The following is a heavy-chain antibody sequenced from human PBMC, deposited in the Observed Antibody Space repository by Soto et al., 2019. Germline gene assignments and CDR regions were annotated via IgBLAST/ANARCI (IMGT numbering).Heavy chain of an antibody. CDR3: TTEEADYYYGMDV. CDR2: IKSKTDGGTT. J-gene: IGHJ6*02. CDR1: GFTFSNAW. Sequence: GGSLRLSCAASGFTFSNAWMSWVRQAPGKGLEWVGRIKSKTDGGTTDYAAPVKGRFTISRDDSKNTLYLQMNSLKTEDTAVYYCTTEEADYYYGMDVSCQAPTVTVYS. V-gene: IGHV3-15*01.